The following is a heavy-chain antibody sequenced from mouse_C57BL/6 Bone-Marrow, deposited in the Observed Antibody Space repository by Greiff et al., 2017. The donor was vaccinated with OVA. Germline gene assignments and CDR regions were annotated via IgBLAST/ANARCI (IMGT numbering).Heavy chain of an antibody. V-gene: IGHV1-47*01. CDR3: ARPGDYGGDWFAY. Sequence: VQLQQSGAELVKPGASVKMSCKASGYTFTNYPIEWMKQNHGKSLEWIGNFHPYNDDTKYNEKFKGKATLTVEKSSSTVYLELSRLTSDDSAADDCARPGDYGGDWFAYWGQGTLVTVSA. D-gene: IGHD2-4*01. CDR1: GYTFTNYP. CDR2: FHPYNDDT. J-gene: IGHJ3*01.